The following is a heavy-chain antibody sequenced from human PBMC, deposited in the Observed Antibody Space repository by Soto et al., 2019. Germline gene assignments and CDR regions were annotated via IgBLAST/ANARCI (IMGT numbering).Heavy chain of an antibody. Sequence: SETLSLTCTVSGGSISSYYWSWIRQPPGKGLEWIGYIYYSGSTNYNPSLKSRVTISVDTSKNQFSLKLSSVTAADTAVYYCARGAIVGTSGWHEYFQRWGQGTLVTVSS. J-gene: IGHJ1*01. D-gene: IGHD6-19*01. CDR2: IYYSGST. V-gene: IGHV4-59*01. CDR1: GGSISSYY. CDR3: ARGAIVGTSGWHEYFQR.